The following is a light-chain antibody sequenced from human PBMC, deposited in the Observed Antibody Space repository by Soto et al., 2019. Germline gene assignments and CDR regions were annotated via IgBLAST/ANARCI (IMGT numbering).Light chain of an antibody. CDR2: AAS. J-gene: IGKJ3*01. CDR1: QGVSSR. V-gene: IGKV1D-12*01. Sequence: DIAMTQSPASVSASVGDRVTLSCRASQGVSSRLAWYQQKPGKAPKLLIYAASTMQSGVPARFSGSGSGTYFPLIISSLQPEDLATYYCQQANSPPITFGPGTQVDIK. CDR3: QQANSPPIT.